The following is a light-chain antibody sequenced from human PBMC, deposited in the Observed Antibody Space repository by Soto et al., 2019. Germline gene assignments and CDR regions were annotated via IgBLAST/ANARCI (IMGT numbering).Light chain of an antibody. V-gene: IGLV2-14*01. Sequence: QSARTQPASVSGSPGQSITISCTGTSSDVGGYNYVSWYQQHPGKAPKLMIYDVSNRPSGVSNRFSGSKSGNTASLTISGLQAEDDADYYCSSYTSSSTLFGGGTKLTVL. J-gene: IGLJ2*01. CDR3: SSYTSSSTL. CDR1: SSDVGGYNY. CDR2: DVS.